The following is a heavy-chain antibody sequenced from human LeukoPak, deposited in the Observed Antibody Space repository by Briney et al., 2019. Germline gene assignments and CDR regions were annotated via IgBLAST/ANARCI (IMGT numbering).Heavy chain of an antibody. J-gene: IGHJ5*02. CDR2: MNPNSGNA. D-gene: IGHD6-13*01. CDR3: ARGRGAADNWFDP. V-gene: IGHV1-8*01. CDR1: GYTSTSYD. Sequence: ASVKVSCKASGYTSTSYDINWVRQATGQGLGWMGWMNPNSGNAGCAQKFQGRVTMTRNTSISTAYMELSSLRSEDTAVYYCARGRGAADNWFDPWGQGTLVTVSS.